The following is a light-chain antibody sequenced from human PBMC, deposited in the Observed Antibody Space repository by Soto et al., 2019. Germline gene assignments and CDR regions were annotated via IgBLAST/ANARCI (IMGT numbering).Light chain of an antibody. Sequence: DIQMTQSPSSLSASVGDRVTITCQASQDIDKYLDWYQQKPGKAPKVLIYRASNLIRGVPSRFSGSGSGTHFTFTISSLQPEDFATYYCQQYDDLPFTFGQGTKVEIK. V-gene: IGKV1-33*01. CDR2: RAS. CDR3: QQYDDLPFT. J-gene: IGKJ2*01. CDR1: QDIDKY.